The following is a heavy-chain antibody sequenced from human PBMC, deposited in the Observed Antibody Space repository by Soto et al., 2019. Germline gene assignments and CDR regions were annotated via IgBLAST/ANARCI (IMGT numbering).Heavy chain of an antibody. V-gene: IGHV1-3*01. CDR3: ARALFYCSSTSCYAGYFDY. Sequence: ASVKVSCKASGYTFTSYAMHWVRQAPGQRLEWMGWINAGNGNTKYSQKFQGRVTITRDTSASTAYMELSSLRSEDTAVYYCARALFYCSSTSCYAGYFDYWGQGTLVTVSS. D-gene: IGHD2-2*01. CDR2: INAGNGNT. CDR1: GYTFTSYA. J-gene: IGHJ4*02.